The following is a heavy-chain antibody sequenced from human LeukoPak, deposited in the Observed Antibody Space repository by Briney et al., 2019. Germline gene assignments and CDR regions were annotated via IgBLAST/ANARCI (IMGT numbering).Heavy chain of an antibody. CDR2: ISSSGGTI. CDR1: GFTFSSYE. J-gene: IGHJ5*02. Sequence: GGSLRLSCAASGFTFSSYEMNWVRQAPGKGLEWVSYISSSGGTIYYADSVKGRFTISRDNAKKSLHLQMNSLRAEDTAVYYCFGGVPAAGNWFDPWGQGTLVTVSS. V-gene: IGHV3-48*03. D-gene: IGHD2-2*01. CDR3: FGGVPAAGNWFDP.